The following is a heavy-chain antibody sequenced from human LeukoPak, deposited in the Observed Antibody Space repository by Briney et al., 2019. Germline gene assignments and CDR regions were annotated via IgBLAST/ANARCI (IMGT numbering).Heavy chain of an antibody. J-gene: IGHJ4*02. Sequence: ASVKVPCKASGYTFTSYGISWVRQAPGQGLEWMGWISAYNGNTNYAQKLQGRVTMTTDTSTSTAYMELRSLRSDDTAVYYCARDRSYYYDRSGYLDYWGQGTLVTVSS. CDR3: ARDRSYYYDRSGYLDY. CDR1: GYTFTSYG. CDR2: ISAYNGNT. V-gene: IGHV1-18*01. D-gene: IGHD3-22*01.